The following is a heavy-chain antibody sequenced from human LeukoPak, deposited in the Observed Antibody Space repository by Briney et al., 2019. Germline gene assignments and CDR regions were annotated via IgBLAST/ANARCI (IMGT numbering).Heavy chain of an antibody. CDR1: GFTFDDYA. V-gene: IGHV3-9*01. D-gene: IGHD1-26*01. CDR3: AKEYSDNPPVSGSYLPFDY. CDR2: ISWNSGSI. J-gene: IGHJ4*02. Sequence: GRSLRLSCAASGFTFDDYAMHWVRQAPGKGLEWVSGISWNSGSIGYADSVKGRFTISRDNAKNSLYLQMNSLRAEDTALYYCAKEYSDNPPVSGSYLPFDYWGQGTLVTVSS.